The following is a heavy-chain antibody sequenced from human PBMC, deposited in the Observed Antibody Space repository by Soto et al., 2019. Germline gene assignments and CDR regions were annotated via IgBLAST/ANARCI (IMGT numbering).Heavy chain of an antibody. CDR1: GFTFINAW. Sequence: GGSLRLSCAASGFTFINAWMTWVRQAPGKGLEWVGRIKSKTDGGTTDYAVPVKGRFTISRDDSKNTVSLQMNSLKTEDTAVYYCATVRPGTSGYGYWGQGTLVTVSS. J-gene: IGHJ4*02. CDR3: ATVRPGTSGYGY. CDR2: IKSKTDGGTT. V-gene: IGHV3-15*01. D-gene: IGHD2-2*01.